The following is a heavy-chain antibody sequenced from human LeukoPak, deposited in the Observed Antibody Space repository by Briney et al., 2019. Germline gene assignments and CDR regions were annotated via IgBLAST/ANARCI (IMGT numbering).Heavy chain of an antibody. CDR1: GGTFSSYA. V-gene: IGHV1-69*05. CDR3: ARGLGREQGWFDP. Sequence: ASVKVSCKASGGTFSSYAISWVRQAPGQGLEWMGGIIPIFGTANYAQKFQGRVTITTDESTSTAYMELSSLRSEDTAVYYCARGLGREQGWFDPWGQGTLVTVSS. D-gene: IGHD3-10*01. CDR2: IIPIFGTA. J-gene: IGHJ5*02.